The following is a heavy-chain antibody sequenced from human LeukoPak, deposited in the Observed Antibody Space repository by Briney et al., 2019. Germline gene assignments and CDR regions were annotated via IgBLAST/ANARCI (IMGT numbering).Heavy chain of an antibody. Sequence: GGSLRLSCAASGFTFSTYWMHWVRQAPGKGPVWGSRINTDGSSTTYADSVKGRFTLSRDNARNTLFLQMNSLRAEDTAVYYCARDPKNNYFDYWGQGTLVTVSS. CDR1: GFTFSTYW. CDR2: INTDGSST. CDR3: ARDPKNNYFDY. V-gene: IGHV3-74*01. J-gene: IGHJ4*02.